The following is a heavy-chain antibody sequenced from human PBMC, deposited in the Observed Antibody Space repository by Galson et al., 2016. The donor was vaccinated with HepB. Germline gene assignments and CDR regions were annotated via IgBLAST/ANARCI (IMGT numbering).Heavy chain of an antibody. CDR1: GFTFSGSA. D-gene: IGHD5-18*01. CDR2: IRSKANNYET. Sequence: SLRLSCAASGFTFSGSALHWVRQASGKGLEWVGRIRSKANNYETTYAASVKGRFTIARDDSKNMAYLQMNSLKTEDTAVYYCTRRTRGTVMVNGEGYFYYYGLDVGGKGTTDAFSA. V-gene: IGHV3-73*01. J-gene: IGHJ6*04. CDR3: TRRTRGTVMVNGEGYFYYYGLDV.